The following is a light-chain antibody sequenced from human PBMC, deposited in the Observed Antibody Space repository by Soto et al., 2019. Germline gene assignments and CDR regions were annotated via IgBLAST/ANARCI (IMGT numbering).Light chain of an antibody. V-gene: IGLV2-8*01. J-gene: IGLJ3*02. Sequence: QSALTQSPSASGSPGQSVTISCTGTSSDVGNYKYVSWYQQHPGKAPKLMIYEVSKRPSGVPDRFSCSKSGNTASLTVSGLQVEDEADYYCSSYAGSNLWVFGGGTKLTVL. CDR1: SSDVGNYKY. CDR3: SSYAGSNLWV. CDR2: EVS.